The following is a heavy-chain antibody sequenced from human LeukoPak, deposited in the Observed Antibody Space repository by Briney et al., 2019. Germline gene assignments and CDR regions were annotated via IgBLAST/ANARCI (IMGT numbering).Heavy chain of an antibody. CDR1: GGSLSGYY. J-gene: IGHJ4*02. Sequence: SETLSLTCAVDGGSLSGYYWSWIRQPPGKGLEWIGEINPTGSTNCNPSLKSRVTISADTSKSQFSLELSSVTAADTAVFYCARALSTVTTYFDSWGQGTLVTVSS. D-gene: IGHD4-17*01. CDR3: ARALSTVTTYFDS. CDR2: INPTGST. V-gene: IGHV4-34*01.